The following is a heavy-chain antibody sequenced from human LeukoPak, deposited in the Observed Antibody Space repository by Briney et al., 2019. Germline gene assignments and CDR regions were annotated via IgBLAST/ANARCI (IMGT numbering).Heavy chain of an antibody. Sequence: GGSLRLSCAASGFTFSSYGMSWVRQAPGKGPEWIAYISGSSVAIYYADSVKGRFTISRDNAKNSLSLQMNSLRAEDTAVYYCARPSSGWYNYWGQGTLVTVSS. V-gene: IGHV3-48*01. D-gene: IGHD6-19*01. CDR1: GFTFSSYG. J-gene: IGHJ4*02. CDR3: ARPSSGWYNY. CDR2: ISGSSVAI.